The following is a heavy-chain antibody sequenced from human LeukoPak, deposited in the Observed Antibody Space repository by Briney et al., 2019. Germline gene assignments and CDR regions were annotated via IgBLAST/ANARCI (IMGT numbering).Heavy chain of an antibody. CDR2: IYYSGST. Sequence: GSLRLSCEASGSTFDNYAMSWVRQAPGKGLEWIGYIYYSGSTNYNPSLKSRVTISVDTSKNQFSLKLSSVTAADTAVYYCASTRLVDSGWDYWGQGTLVTVSS. J-gene: IGHJ4*02. CDR1: GSTFDNYA. D-gene: IGHD6-19*01. CDR3: ASTRLVDSGWDY. V-gene: IGHV4-59*08.